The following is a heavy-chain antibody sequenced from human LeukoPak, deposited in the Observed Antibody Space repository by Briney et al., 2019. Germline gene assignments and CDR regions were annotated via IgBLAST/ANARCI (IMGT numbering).Heavy chain of an antibody. J-gene: IGHJ4*02. CDR1: GYSFTSYW. CDR3: AGQGDYYDSSGYYSPFGY. V-gene: IGHV5-51*01. D-gene: IGHD3-22*01. Sequence: GESLKISCKGSGYSFTSYWIGWVRQMPGKGLEWMGIIYPGDSDTRYSPSFQGQVTISADKSISTAYLQWSSLKASDTAMYYCAGQGDYYDSSGYYSPFGYWGQGTLVTVSS. CDR2: IYPGDSDT.